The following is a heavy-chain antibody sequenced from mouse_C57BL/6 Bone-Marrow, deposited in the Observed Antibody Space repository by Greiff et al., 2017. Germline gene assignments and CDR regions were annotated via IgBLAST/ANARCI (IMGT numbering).Heavy chain of an antibody. V-gene: IGHV14-2*01. D-gene: IGHD1-1*01. J-gene: IGHJ2*01. Sequence: VQLKQSGAELVKPGASVKLSCTASGFNIKDYYMHWVKQRTEQGLEWIGRIDPEDGETKYAPKFQGKATITADKSSSTAYMQLSSLTSEDSAVYFCARGTTVVDFDYWGQGTTLTVSS. CDR3: ARGTTVVDFDY. CDR2: IDPEDGET. CDR1: GFNIKDYY.